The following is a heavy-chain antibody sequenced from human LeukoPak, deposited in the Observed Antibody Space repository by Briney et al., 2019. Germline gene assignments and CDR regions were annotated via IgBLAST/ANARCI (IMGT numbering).Heavy chain of an antibody. CDR1: GGSISSSN. V-gene: IGHV4-59*01. D-gene: IGHD6-19*01. CDR3: AGGGGYSSGPGY. Sequence: SETLSLTCNVSGGSISSSNWSWIRQPAGKGLEWIGYISYSGSTNYNPSLNSRVTISVDTSKNQFSLNLSSVTAADTAVYYCAGGGGYSSGPGYWGQGTLVTVSS. J-gene: IGHJ4*02. CDR2: ISYSGST.